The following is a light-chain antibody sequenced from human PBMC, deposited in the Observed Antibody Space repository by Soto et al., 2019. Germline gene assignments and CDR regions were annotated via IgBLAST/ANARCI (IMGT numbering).Light chain of an antibody. CDR2: AAS. V-gene: IGKV1-27*01. CDR1: QGISTS. Sequence: DVQMTQSPSSLSASVGDTVTITCRASQGISTSLAWYQQKPGKVPRLLIYAASTLQSGVPSRFSGSGSGTDFTLTISGLQPEDGATYYCQKYNVAPWTFGQGTKVEIK. J-gene: IGKJ1*01. CDR3: QKYNVAPWT.